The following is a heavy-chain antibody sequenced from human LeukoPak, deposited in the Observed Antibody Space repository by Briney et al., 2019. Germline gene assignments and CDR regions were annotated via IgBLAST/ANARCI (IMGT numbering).Heavy chain of an antibody. Sequence: AETVSLICGVYCGSFSVYFWWELRQPPGGGREWIGETHHSGSTNYNPSLRSRVTISVDTSKNQFSLKLTSETAADTAVYYCARGGGDYWYFDLWGRGTLVTVSS. CDR3: ARGGGDYWYFDL. V-gene: IGHV4-34*01. D-gene: IGHD3-10*01. J-gene: IGHJ2*01. CDR2: THHSGST. CDR1: CGSFSVYF.